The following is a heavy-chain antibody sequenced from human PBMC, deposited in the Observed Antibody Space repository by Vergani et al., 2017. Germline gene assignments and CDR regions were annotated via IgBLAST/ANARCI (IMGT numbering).Heavy chain of an antibody. CDR3: ATGGAAYCRGASGYDFFEY. Sequence: DVHLAESGGGFFQPGGSLRLSCSASGFSFNSYWMHWVRQVPGKGLLWVSRIKSDGSITAYADSVKGRFTISRDNAQNTLYLQMNRLRPEDTAVYYCATGGAAYCRGASGYDFFEYGGQGTLVTVAS. V-gene: IGHV3-74*03. D-gene: IGHD2-15*01. CDR1: GFSFNSYW. CDR2: IKSDGSIT. J-gene: IGHJ4*02.